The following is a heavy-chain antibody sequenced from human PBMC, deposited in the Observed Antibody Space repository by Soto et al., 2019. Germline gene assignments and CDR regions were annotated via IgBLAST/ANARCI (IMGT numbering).Heavy chain of an antibody. D-gene: IGHD3-10*01. V-gene: IGHV4-31*03. CDR3: AREGAGSYWLDP. J-gene: IGHJ5*02. Sequence: SETLSLTCTISGGSIDSGGYYRSWIRQHPTEGLEWIGYIHNNGATYYNPSLTGRVSISADRSKTQFSLNMYSVNAADTGVYYCAREGAGSYWLDPWGPGVLVTVSS. CDR2: IHNNGAT. CDR1: GGSIDSGGYY.